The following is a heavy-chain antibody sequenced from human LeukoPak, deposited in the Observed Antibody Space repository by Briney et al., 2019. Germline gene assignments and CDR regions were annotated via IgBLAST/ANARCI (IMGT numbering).Heavy chain of an antibody. D-gene: IGHD1-1*01. CDR1: GFTFSSYS. CDR2: IRYDGTNK. V-gene: IGHV3-30*02. J-gene: IGHJ4*02. CDR3: AKGWPSSQLTGLDY. Sequence: PGGSLRLSCAASGFTFSSYSMNWVRQAPGKGLEWVAFIRYDGTNKYYTDSVKGRFTISRDNSENTLYLQMNSLRAEDTAVYYCAKGWPSSQLTGLDYWGQGTLVTVSS.